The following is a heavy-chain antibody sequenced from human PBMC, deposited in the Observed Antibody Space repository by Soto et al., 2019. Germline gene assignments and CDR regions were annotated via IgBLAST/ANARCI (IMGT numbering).Heavy chain of an antibody. CDR1: GSSFSRKW. Sequence: ASVKVSCKASGSSFSRKWIHWLRQASGQGPEWMGIINPSNGNTNHAQKFQGRVTLTRDSSTRTVYMELSSLSFEDTAVYYCARDFLDTSGLFDYWGQGTLVTVSS. CDR3: ARDFLDTSGLFDY. CDR2: INPSNGNT. D-gene: IGHD3-22*01. J-gene: IGHJ4*02. V-gene: IGHV1-46*01.